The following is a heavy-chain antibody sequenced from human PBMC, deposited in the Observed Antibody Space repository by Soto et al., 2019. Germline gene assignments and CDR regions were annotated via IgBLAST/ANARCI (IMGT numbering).Heavy chain of an antibody. CDR1: GGSFDSFI. J-gene: IGHJ6*02. CDR2: IVPILGTP. V-gene: IGHV1-69*01. D-gene: IGHD6-13*01. CDR3: ARHGSYSSSLSHDSGMDL. Sequence: QVQLVQSGAEVKEPGSSVRVSCKASGGSFDSFIMNWVRQTPGQGLEWMGGIVPILGTPTYAERFKGRVTISPTGSTSTTHMDSTSLRSEDTAVYYCARHGSYSSSLSHDSGMDLCGQGTTVTVS.